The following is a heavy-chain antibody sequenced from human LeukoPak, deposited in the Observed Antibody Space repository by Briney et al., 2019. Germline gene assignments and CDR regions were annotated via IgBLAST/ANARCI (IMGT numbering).Heavy chain of an antibody. J-gene: IGHJ4*02. Sequence: PSETLSLTCTVSGGSISSSSYYWGWIRQPPGKGLEWIGSIYYSGSTYYNPSLKSRVTISVDTSKNQFSLKLSSVTAADTAVYYCARGYYDSSGYRSPKEGSFDYWGQGTLVTVSS. V-gene: IGHV4-39*07. CDR3: ARGYYDSSGYRSPKEGSFDY. CDR1: GGSISSSSYY. CDR2: IYYSGST. D-gene: IGHD3-22*01.